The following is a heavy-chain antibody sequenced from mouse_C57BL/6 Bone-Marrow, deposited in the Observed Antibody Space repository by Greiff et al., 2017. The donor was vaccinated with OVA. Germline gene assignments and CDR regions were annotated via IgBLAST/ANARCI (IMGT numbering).Heavy chain of an antibody. V-gene: IGHV1-52*01. D-gene: IGHD1-1*01. CDR1: GYTFTSYW. J-gene: IGHJ3*01. Sequence: QVQLQQPGAELVRPGSSVKLSCKASGYTFTSYWMHWVKQRPIQGLEWIGNIDPSDSETHYNQKFKDKATLTVDKSSSTAYMQLSSLTSEDSAVYYCARGYDGSSPFAYWGQGTLVTVSA. CDR2: IDPSDSET. CDR3: ARGYDGSSPFAY.